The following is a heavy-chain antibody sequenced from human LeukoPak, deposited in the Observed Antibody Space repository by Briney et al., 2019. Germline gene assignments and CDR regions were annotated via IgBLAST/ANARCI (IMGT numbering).Heavy chain of an antibody. CDR3: ARQMTSTSCYGY. D-gene: IGHD2-2*01. CDR1: GGSFSGYY. J-gene: IGHJ4*02. V-gene: IGHV4-34*01. CDR2: INHSGST. Sequence: SETLSLTCAVYGGSFSGYYWSWIRQPPGKGLEWIGEINHSGSTNYNPSLKSRVTISVDTSENQFSLKLSSVTAADTAVYYCARQMTSTSCYGYWGQGTLVTVSS.